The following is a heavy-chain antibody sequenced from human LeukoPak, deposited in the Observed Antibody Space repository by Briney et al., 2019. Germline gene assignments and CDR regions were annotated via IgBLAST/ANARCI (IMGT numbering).Heavy chain of an antibody. J-gene: IGHJ4*02. D-gene: IGHD3-22*01. CDR3: ASNYDSSGSDY. Sequence: SETLSLTCTVSGGFISSYYWSWIRQPAGKGLEWIGRIYASGSTNYNPSLKSRVTMSVDTSKNQFSPKLSSVTAADTAVYYCASNYDSSGSDYWGQGTLVTVSS. CDR1: GGFISSYY. V-gene: IGHV4-4*07. CDR2: IYASGST.